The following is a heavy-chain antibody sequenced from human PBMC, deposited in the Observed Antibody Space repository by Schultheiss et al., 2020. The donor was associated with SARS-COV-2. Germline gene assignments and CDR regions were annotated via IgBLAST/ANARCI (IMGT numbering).Heavy chain of an antibody. Sequence: GSLRLSCAASGFSIRNYVMSWVRQAPGKGLEWMGYIYHSGSTNYNPSLKSRATISADTSKNQFSLRLSSLTAADAAVYYCARHAVDGSHYYYYMDVWGQGTSVTVSS. J-gene: IGHJ6*02. D-gene: IGHD6-19*01. CDR3: ARHAVDGSHYYYYMDV. CDR1: GFSIRNYV. CDR2: IYHSGST. V-gene: IGHV4-59*08.